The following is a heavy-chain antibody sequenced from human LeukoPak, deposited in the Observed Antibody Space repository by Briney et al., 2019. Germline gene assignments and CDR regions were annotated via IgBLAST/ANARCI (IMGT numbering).Heavy chain of an antibody. V-gene: IGHV4-61*10. CDR1: GGSISSGTYY. CDR2: MYYSGSA. D-gene: IGHD6-13*01. J-gene: IGHJ4*02. CDR3: ASSSSGAYFDY. Sequence: PSETLSLTCTVSGGSISSGTYYWSWIRQPAGKGLQWIGYMYYSGSAYYNPSLKSRATISVDTSKNQFSLNLSSVSAADTAVYYCASSSSGAYFDYWGQGTLVTVSS.